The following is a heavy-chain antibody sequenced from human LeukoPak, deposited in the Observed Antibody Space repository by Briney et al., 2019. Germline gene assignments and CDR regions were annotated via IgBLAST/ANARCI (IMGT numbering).Heavy chain of an antibody. CDR1: GGSFSGYY. CDR3: AKPRTLWFGELLYEWTFDY. CDR2: INHSGST. J-gene: IGHJ4*02. Sequence: SETLSLTCAVYGGSFSGYYWSWIRQPPGKGLEWIGEINHSGSTNYNPSLKSRVTISVDTSKNQFSLKLSSVTAADTAVYYCAKPRTLWFGELLYEWTFDYWGQGTLVTVSS. V-gene: IGHV4-34*01. D-gene: IGHD3-10*01.